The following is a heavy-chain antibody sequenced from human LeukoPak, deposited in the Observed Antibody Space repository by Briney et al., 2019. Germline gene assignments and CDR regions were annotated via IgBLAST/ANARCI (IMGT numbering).Heavy chain of an antibody. CDR2: IIPIFGTA. CDR3: ATFRTTGVWYYFDY. CDR1: GGTFSSYA. J-gene: IGHJ4*02. Sequence: SVKVSCKASGGTFSSYAISWVRQAPGQGLEWMGGIIPIFGTANYAQKFQGRVTMTEDTSTDTAYMELSSLRSEDTAVYYCATFRTTGVWYYFDYWGQGTLVTVSS. V-gene: IGHV1-69*06. D-gene: IGHD1-14*01.